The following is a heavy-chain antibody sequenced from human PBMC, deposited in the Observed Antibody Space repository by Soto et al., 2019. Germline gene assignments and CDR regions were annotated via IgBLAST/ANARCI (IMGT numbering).Heavy chain of an antibody. CDR2: IYHSGST. J-gene: IGHJ4*02. CDR1: GGSISSGGYS. CDR3: ARAMTTVSTIDY. D-gene: IGHD4-17*01. V-gene: IGHV4-30-2*01. Sequence: SETLSLTCAVSGGSISSGGYSWSWIRQPPGKGLEWIGYIYHSGSTYYNPSLKSRVTISVDRSKNQFSLKLSSVTAADTAVYYCARAMTTVSTIDYWGQGTLVTVSS.